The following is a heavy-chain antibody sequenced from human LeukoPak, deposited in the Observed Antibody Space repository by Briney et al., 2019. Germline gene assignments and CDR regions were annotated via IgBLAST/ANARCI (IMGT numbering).Heavy chain of an antibody. J-gene: IGHJ5*02. CDR2: IDSSGKT. CDR1: GGSISATSSC. Sequence: SETLSLTCIVSGGSISATSSCWGWVRQPPGKGLEWIGTIDSSGKTYYSPSLRSRVSISIDGSKNQFSLELSSVAAADTALYYCARLPTGFPNWFDPWGQGTLVIDSS. D-gene: IGHD4-17*01. CDR3: ARLPTGFPNWFDP. V-gene: IGHV4-39*01.